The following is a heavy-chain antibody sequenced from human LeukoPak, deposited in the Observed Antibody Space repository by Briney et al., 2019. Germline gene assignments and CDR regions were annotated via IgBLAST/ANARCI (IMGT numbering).Heavy chain of an antibody. CDR2: ISSSGSTI. D-gene: IGHD3-10*01. CDR3: ASFGGITMVRGVPLELLDY. V-gene: IGHV3-48*03. Sequence: GGSLRLSCAASGFTFSSYEMNWVRQAPGKGLEWVSYISSSGSTIYYADSVKGRFTISRDNAKNSLYLQMNSLRAEDTAVYYCASFGGITMVRGVPLELLDYWGQGTLVTVSS. J-gene: IGHJ4*02. CDR1: GFTFSSYE.